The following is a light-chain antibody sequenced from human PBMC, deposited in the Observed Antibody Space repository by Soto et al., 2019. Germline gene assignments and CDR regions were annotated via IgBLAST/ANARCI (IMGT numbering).Light chain of an antibody. J-gene: IGLJ2*01. CDR3: AAWDDSLGEYV. CDR1: RSNIGTNT. V-gene: IGLV1-44*01. Sequence: QSVLTQPPSASGTPGQRVSISCSGSRSNIGTNTVNWYQQFPGTAPKLLIFSSYLRLSGVPDRFSASRSGASASLAISGLQSEDEADYYCAAWDDSLGEYVFGAGTKLTVL. CDR2: SSY.